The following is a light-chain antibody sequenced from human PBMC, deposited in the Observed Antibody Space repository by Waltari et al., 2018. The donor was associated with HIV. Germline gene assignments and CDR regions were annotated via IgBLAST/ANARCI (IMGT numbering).Light chain of an antibody. V-gene: IGKV3-20*01. CDR2: GTS. J-gene: IGKJ2*01. CDR1: QSVTSSY. CDR3: QQYGSSSYT. Sequence: DIVLTQSPGTLSLSPGDRATLSCRASQSVTSSYLAWYQQTPGQTPRLLIYGTSNRATGIPDRFGGSGSGTDFTLTISRLDPEDFAVYYCQQYGSSSYTFGQGTKLEIK.